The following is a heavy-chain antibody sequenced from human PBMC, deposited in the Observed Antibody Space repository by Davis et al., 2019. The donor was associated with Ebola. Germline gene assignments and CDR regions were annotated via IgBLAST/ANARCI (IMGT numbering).Heavy chain of an antibody. CDR2: IYPGDSDT. CDR3: ARLDGGAVAATREDYYYYGMDV. J-gene: IGHJ6*02. D-gene: IGHD2-15*01. V-gene: IGHV5-51*01. CDR1: GYSFTSYW. Sequence: GGSLRLSCKGSGYSFTSYWIGWVRQMPGKGLEWMGIIYPGDSDTRYSTSFQGQVTISADKSISTAYLQWNSLKASDTAIYYCARLDGGAVAATREDYYYYGMDVWGQGTTVTVSS.